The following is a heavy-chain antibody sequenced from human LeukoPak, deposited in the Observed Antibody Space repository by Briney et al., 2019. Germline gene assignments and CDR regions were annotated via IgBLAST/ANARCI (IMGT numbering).Heavy chain of an antibody. D-gene: IGHD6-13*01. CDR2: IYYSGST. J-gene: IGHJ4*02. CDR3: ARDCGGIAAAGKGYFDY. Sequence: PSETLSLTCTVSGGSISSYYWSWIRQPPGKGLEWIGYIYYSGSTNYNPSLKSRVTISVDTSKNQFSLKLSSVTAADTAVYYCARDCGGIAAAGKGYFDYWGQGTLVTVSS. V-gene: IGHV4-59*01. CDR1: GGSISSYY.